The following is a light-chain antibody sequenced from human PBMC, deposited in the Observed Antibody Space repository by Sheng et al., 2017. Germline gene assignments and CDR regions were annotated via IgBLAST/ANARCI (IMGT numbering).Light chain of an antibody. V-gene: IGKV1-39*01. CDR2: AAS. CDR3: QQSYTLPT. J-gene: IGKJ2*01. Sequence: DTQMTQSPSPLSALVGDRVTITCRAGQNVSTYLNWYQQKPGKAPQLLISAASKLDSGVPSRFSGSGSGTEFTLTISSLQPEDFATYYCQQSYTLPTFGQGTKLDNK. CDR1: QNVSTY.